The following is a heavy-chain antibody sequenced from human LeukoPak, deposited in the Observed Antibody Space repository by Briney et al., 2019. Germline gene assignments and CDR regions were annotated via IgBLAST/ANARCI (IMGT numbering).Heavy chain of an antibody. CDR1: GYSISSGYY. J-gene: IGHJ5*02. D-gene: IGHD2-15*01. CDR2: IYHSGST. Sequence: SETLSLTCAVSGYSISSGYYWGWIRQPPGKGLEWIGSIYHSGSTYYNPSLKSRVTISVDTSKNQFSLKLSSVTAADTAVYYCARLEIVGYCSGGSCINWFDPWGQGTLVTVSS. CDR3: ARLEIVGYCSGGSCINWFDP. V-gene: IGHV4-38-2*01.